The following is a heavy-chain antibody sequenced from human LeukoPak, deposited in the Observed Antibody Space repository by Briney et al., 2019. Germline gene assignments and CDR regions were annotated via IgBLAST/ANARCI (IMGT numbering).Heavy chain of an antibody. CDR1: GGSISSYY. V-gene: IGHV4-59*01. D-gene: IGHD5-12*01. CDR2: IYYSGST. Sequence: SETLSLTCTVSGGSISSYYWSWIRQPPGKGLEWLGYIYYSGSTNYNPSLKSRVTISVDTSKNQFSLKLSSVTAADTAVYYCARRLRGYSGYDYYYYMDVWGKGTTVTVSS. CDR3: ARRLRGYSGYDYYYYMDV. J-gene: IGHJ6*03.